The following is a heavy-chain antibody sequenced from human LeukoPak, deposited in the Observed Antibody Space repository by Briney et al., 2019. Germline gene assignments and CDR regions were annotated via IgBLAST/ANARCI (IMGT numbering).Heavy chain of an antibody. Sequence: PGGSLRLSCAASGFAFSDYYMSWIRQAPGKGLEWISYISSTGSNIYYADSVKGRFTISRDNAKNSLYLQMNSLRAEDTAVYYCARLLVYNSGGEAFDHWGQGTLVTVSS. V-gene: IGHV3-11*04. CDR3: ARLLVYNSGGEAFDH. CDR1: GFAFSDYY. D-gene: IGHD1-20*01. J-gene: IGHJ4*02. CDR2: ISSTGSNI.